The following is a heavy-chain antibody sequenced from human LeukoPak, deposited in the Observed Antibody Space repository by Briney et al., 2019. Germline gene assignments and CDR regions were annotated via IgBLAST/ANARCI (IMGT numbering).Heavy chain of an antibody. J-gene: IGHJ4*02. V-gene: IGHV3-74*01. CDR2: IDYDGTTT. D-gene: IGHD3-10*01. CDR3: VRSRRGDFDH. Sequence: QPGGSLRLSCAASGFTFSSFWMHWVRQAPGKGLVWVSRIDYDGTTTAYADSVKGRFTISRDNAKNTLFLQLSSLRVEDTAVYFCVRSRRGDFDHWGQGNLVTVSS. CDR1: GFTFSSFW.